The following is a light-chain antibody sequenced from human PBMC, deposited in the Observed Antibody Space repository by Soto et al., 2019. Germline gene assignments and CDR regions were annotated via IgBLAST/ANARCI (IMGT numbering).Light chain of an antibody. J-gene: IGKJ5*01. CDR1: QSVRSY. Sequence: EIVLTQSPGALSLSPGERATLSCRASQSVRSYLAWYQQKRGQAPRLLIYDASNRATGIPARFSGSGSGTDFTLTIISLEPEDIALYYCQQRSSWPKVTFGQGSRL. V-gene: IGKV3-11*01. CDR2: DAS. CDR3: QQRSSWPKVT.